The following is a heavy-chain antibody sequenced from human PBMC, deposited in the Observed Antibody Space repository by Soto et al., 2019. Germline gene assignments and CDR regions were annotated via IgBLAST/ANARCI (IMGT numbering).Heavy chain of an antibody. J-gene: IGHJ6*02. Sequence: GESRKISCKGSGDSFTSYWIGWVRQMPGKGLEWMGIIYPRDSDTRYSPSFQGQVTISADKSISTAYLQWSSLKASDTAMYYCARQGSSLYYGMDVWGQGTTVTVSS. CDR1: GDSFTSYW. CDR3: ARQGSSLYYGMDV. D-gene: IGHD6-6*01. V-gene: IGHV5-51*01. CDR2: IYPRDSDT.